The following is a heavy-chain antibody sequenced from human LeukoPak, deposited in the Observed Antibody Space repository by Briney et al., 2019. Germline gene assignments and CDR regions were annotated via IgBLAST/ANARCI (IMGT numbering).Heavy chain of an antibody. CDR1: SGSIGSFY. V-gene: IGHV4-59*01. CDR3: ARAGYSYGTGYYFDY. CDR2: IYYTGAT. J-gene: IGHJ4*02. D-gene: IGHD5-18*01. Sequence: SETLSLTCTVSSGSIGSFYWSWIRLPPGKGREWIGYIYYTGATYYNPSLKSRVTISLDTSKNQFSLKLSSVTAADAAVYYCARAGYSYGTGYYFDYWGQGALVTVSS.